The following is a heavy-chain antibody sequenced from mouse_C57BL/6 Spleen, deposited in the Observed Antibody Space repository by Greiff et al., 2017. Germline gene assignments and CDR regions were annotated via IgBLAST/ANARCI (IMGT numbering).Heavy chain of an antibody. CDR1: GYTFTSYW. Sequence: QVQLQQPGAELVKPGASVKLSCKASGYTFTSYWMHWVKQRPGRGLEWIGRIDPKSGGTKYNEKFKSKATLTVDKPSSTAYMQLSSLTSEDSAVYYCAREGSYYGSSSYYFYDWGQGTTLTVSS. J-gene: IGHJ2*01. D-gene: IGHD1-1*01. CDR2: IDPKSGGT. V-gene: IGHV1-72*01. CDR3: AREGSYYGSSSYYFYD.